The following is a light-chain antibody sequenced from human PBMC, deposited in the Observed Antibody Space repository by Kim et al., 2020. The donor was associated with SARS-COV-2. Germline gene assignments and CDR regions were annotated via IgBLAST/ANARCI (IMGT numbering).Light chain of an antibody. CDR3: CSYVV. Sequence: VAGSPGQSITLSCTGTSSDVGSYNLVPLYQQHPSKAPKLMIYEVSKRPSGVSNRFSGSKSGNTASLTISGLQAEDEADYYCCSYVVFGGGTQLTVL. V-gene: IGLV2-23*02. CDR2: EVS. CDR1: SSDVGSYNL. J-gene: IGLJ2*01.